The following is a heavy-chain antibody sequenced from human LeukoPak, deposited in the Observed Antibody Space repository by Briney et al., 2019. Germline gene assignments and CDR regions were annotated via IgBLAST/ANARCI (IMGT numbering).Heavy chain of an antibody. CDR3: ARFWINCSGGSCYSDYFDY. V-gene: IGHV4-34*01. D-gene: IGHD2-15*01. Sequence: WETLSLSCAVYGFTFSGYYRSWIRQPPGKGLEWIGEINHSGSTNYNASLKSRFTISIDTSKNQFSLKLSSLTAADTAVYYCARFWINCSGGSCYSDYFDYWGQGTLVTVSS. J-gene: IGHJ4*02. CDR1: GFTFSGYY. CDR2: INHSGST.